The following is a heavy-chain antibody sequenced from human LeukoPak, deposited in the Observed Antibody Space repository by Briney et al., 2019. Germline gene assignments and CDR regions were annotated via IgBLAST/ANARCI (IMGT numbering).Heavy chain of an antibody. CDR1: GYTFTRYY. CDR3: ARGAYYDSSGHEY. V-gene: IGHV1-2*04. Sequence: GSVKVSCKASGYTFTRYYMHWVRQAPGQGLEWMGWINPNSGGTNYAQKFQGWVTMTRDTSISTAYMELSRLRSDDTAVYYCARGAYYDSSGHEYWGQGTLVTVSS. J-gene: IGHJ4*02. D-gene: IGHD3-22*01. CDR2: INPNSGGT.